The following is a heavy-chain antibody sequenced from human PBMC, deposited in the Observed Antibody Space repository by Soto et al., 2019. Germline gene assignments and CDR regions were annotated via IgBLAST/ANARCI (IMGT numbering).Heavy chain of an antibody. V-gene: IGHV1-8*01. D-gene: IGHD1-26*01. Sequence: QVQLVQSGAEVKKPGASVKVSCKASGYTFTSYDVNWVRQATGQGLEWMGWMNPNSGNTGFAQKFQVRVTMTRDTSISTAYMALSSLRSEDTAVYYCARQWELSGYYYGMDVWGQGTTVTVSS. CDR3: ARQWELSGYYYGMDV. CDR2: MNPNSGNT. J-gene: IGHJ6*02. CDR1: GYTFTSYD.